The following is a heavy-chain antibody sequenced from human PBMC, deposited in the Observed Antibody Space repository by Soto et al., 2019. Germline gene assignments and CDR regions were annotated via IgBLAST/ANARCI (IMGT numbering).Heavy chain of an antibody. CDR1: GFTFSSYS. CDR3: ARDKGGYPRLFDY. Sequence: GGSLRLSCAASGFTFSSYSMNWVRQAPGKGLEWVSSISSGSTSIYYADSVKGRFTFSRDNAKNPLYLQMHSLRADDTAVYYCARDKGGYPRLFDYWGQGVLVTVSS. CDR2: ISSGSTSI. J-gene: IGHJ4*02. V-gene: IGHV3-21*01. D-gene: IGHD3-22*01.